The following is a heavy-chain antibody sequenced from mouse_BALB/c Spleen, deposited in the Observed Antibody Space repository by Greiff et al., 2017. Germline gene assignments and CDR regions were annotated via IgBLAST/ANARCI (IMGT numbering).Heavy chain of an antibody. CDR2: INPYNDGT. CDR3: ARLGLWDGYSDY. CDR1: GYTFTSYV. J-gene: IGHJ2*01. Sequence: EVKLMESGPELVKPGASVKMSCKASGYTFTSYVMHWVKQKPGQGLEWIGYINPYNDGTKYNEKFKGKATLTSDKSSSTAYMELSSLTSEDSAVYYCARLGLWDGYSDYWGQGTTLTVSS. D-gene: IGHD2-3*01. V-gene: IGHV1-14*01.